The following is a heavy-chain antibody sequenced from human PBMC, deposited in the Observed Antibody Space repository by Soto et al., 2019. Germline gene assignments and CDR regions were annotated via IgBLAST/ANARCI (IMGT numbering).Heavy chain of an antibody. D-gene: IGHD3-3*01. Sequence: SETLSLTCSVSGAALNSGNYYWSWIRQVPGKGLEWIGHIYVTGAVDYNPSLRDRITISQDTSERQFSLSLRSVTAADTAVYYCARGREIFGAVTPFEYWGQGTQVTVSS. CDR3: ARGREIFGAVTPFEY. J-gene: IGHJ4*02. CDR1: GAALNSGNYY. V-gene: IGHV4-31*03. CDR2: IYVTGAV.